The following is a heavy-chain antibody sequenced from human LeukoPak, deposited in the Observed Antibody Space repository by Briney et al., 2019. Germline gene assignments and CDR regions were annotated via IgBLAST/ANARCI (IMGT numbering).Heavy chain of an antibody. CDR2: IIPIFGTA. Sequence: SVKVSCKASGGTFSSYAISWVRQAPGQGLEWMGGIIPIFGTANYAQKFQGRVTITADESTSTAYMELSSLRSEDTAVYYCAKSGYYVQAEYFQHWGQAPWSPSPQ. CDR3: AKSGYYVQAEYFQH. CDR1: GGTFSSYA. J-gene: IGHJ1*01. V-gene: IGHV1-69*01. D-gene: IGHD3-22*01.